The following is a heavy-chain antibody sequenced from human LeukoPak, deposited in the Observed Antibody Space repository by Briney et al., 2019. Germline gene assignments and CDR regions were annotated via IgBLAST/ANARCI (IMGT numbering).Heavy chain of an antibody. V-gene: IGHV1-69*05. Sequence: SVKVSCKASGGTFSSYAISWVRQAPGQGLEWMGGIIPIFGTANYAQKFQGRVTITTDESTSTAYMELSSLRSEDTAVYYCARDGYDSNGYYPRFDYWGQGTLVTVSS. CDR2: IIPIFGTA. D-gene: IGHD3-22*01. CDR3: ARDGYDSNGYYPRFDY. J-gene: IGHJ4*02. CDR1: GGTFSSYA.